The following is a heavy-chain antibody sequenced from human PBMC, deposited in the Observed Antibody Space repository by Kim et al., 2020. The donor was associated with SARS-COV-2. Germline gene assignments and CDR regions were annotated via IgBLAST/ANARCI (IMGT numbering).Heavy chain of an antibody. D-gene: IGHD3-9*01. CDR3: VREGTGYYFEN. V-gene: IGHV3-30*04. J-gene: IGHJ4*02. Sequence: GGSLRLSCAASGFPFKSYAMHWVRQAPGKGLEWVAVTSHDGSNKFYTDSVKGRFTISRDNSINTLYMQMNSLRAEDTAVYYCVREGTGYYFENWGQGTLVIISS. CDR2: TSHDGSNK. CDR1: GFPFKSYA.